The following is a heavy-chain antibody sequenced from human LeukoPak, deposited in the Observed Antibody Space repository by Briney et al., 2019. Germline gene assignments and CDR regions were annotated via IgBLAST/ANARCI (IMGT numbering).Heavy chain of an antibody. CDR3: ARTLERGSGSYDYYYGMDV. CDR1: GFTFSSYG. Sequence: PGGSLRLSCAASGFTFSSYGMHWVRQAPGKGLEWVAFIRYDGSNKYYADSVKGRFTISRDNSKNTLYLQMNSLRAEDTAVYYCARTLERGSGSYDYYYGMDVWGQGTTVTVSS. D-gene: IGHD3-10*01. CDR2: IRYDGSNK. V-gene: IGHV3-30*02. J-gene: IGHJ6*02.